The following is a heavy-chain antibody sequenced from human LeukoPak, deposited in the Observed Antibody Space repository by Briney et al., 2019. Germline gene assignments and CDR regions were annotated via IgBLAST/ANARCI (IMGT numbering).Heavy chain of an antibody. Sequence: SETLSLTCTVSGGSISSSDYYWGWIRQPTGKGLEWIGSIFYSESTDYNPSLKSRVTISVDTSKDQFSLRLSSVTAADTAVYYCARLYSSGSLIYYFDFWGQGTLVTVSS. V-gene: IGHV4-39*01. CDR2: IFYSEST. J-gene: IGHJ4*02. CDR1: GGSISSSDYY. CDR3: ARLYSSGSLIYYFDF. D-gene: IGHD6-19*01.